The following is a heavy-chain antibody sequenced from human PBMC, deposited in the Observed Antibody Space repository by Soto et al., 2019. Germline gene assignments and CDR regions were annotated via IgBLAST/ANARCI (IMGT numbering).Heavy chain of an antibody. V-gene: IGHV1-18*04. CDR1: GYTFTSYG. CDR2: ISGYNGNT. CDR3: ARAGKYYYGSGSPYYFGMDV. D-gene: IGHD3-10*01. Sequence: QVQLVQSGAELKKPGASVKVACKASGYTFTSYGVSWVRQAPGQGLEWMGWISGYNGNTNYAQKLQGRVTMTTDTSTSTAYMELRSLRSDDTAVYYYARAGKYYYGSGSPYYFGMDVWGQGITVTVSS. J-gene: IGHJ6*02.